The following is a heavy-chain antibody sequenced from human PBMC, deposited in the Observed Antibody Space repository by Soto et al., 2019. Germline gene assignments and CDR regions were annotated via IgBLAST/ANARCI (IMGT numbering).Heavy chain of an antibody. CDR2: IYYSGST. CDR1: GGSISSGDYY. J-gene: IGHJ5*02. V-gene: IGHV4-30-4*01. D-gene: IGHD2-2*01. CDR3: ARDVFHVGECTSCNRGDWFDP. Sequence: LALTCTVSGGSISSGDYYWSWIRQPPGKGLEWIGYIYYSGSTYYNPSLKSRVTISVDTSKNQFSLKLSSVTAADTAVYYCARDVFHVGECTSCNRGDWFDPWGQGTLVTVSS.